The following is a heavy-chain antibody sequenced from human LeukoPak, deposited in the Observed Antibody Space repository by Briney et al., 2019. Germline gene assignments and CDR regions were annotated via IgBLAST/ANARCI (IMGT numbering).Heavy chain of an antibody. CDR3: ARVEASGYDYGAFDY. CDR1: GFTFSSYS. CDR2: IKQDGSEK. J-gene: IGHJ4*02. D-gene: IGHD5-12*01. V-gene: IGHV3-7*01. Sequence: PGGSLRPSCAASGFTFSSYSMNWVRQAPGKGLEWVANIKQDGSEKYYVDSVKGRLTISRDNAKNSLYLQMNSLRAEDTAVYYCARVEASGYDYGAFDYWGQGTLVTVSS.